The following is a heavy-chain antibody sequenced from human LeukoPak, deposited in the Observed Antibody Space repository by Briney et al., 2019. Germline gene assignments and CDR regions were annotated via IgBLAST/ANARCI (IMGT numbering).Heavy chain of an antibody. CDR1: GGTFSSYA. V-gene: IGHV1-69*05. CDR3: ARTRGYSYGQDY. Sequence: GASVKVSCKASGGTFSSYAISWVRQAPGQGLEWMGRIIPIFGTANYAQKFQGRVTITTDESTSTAYMELSSLRSEDTAVYYCARTRGYSYGQDYWGQGTLVTVSP. J-gene: IGHJ4*02. CDR2: IIPIFGTA. D-gene: IGHD5-18*01.